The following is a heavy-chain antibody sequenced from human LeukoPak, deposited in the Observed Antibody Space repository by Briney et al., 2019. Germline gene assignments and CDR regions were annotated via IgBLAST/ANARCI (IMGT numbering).Heavy chain of an antibody. CDR3: ATKTAGGAFDI. CDR1: GGSISSSY. CDR2: IYPSGGT. V-gene: IGHV4-4*07. Sequence: SETLSLTCTVSGGSISSSYWKCIRQFAGKGLEWIAIIYPSGGTNYNPSLKSRVTMSVDMSKNQFSLKVNSLTAADTAIYYCATKTAGGAFDIWGQGTMVTVS. D-gene: IGHD1-1*01. J-gene: IGHJ3*02.